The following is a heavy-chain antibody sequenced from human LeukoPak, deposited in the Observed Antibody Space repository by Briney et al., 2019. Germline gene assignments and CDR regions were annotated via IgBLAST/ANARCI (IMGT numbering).Heavy chain of an antibody. CDR3: AAGGGVDI. CDR2: ISYSGST. CDR1: GASITSYY. J-gene: IGHJ3*02. V-gene: IGHV4-59*03. Sequence: SETLSLTCTVSGASITSYYWTWIRQPPGKGLEWIGYISYSGSTNYNPSLKSRVTISLDASKNQFSLKLRSVTAADTAVYYCAAGGGVDIWGQGTMVTVSS. D-gene: IGHD3-16*01.